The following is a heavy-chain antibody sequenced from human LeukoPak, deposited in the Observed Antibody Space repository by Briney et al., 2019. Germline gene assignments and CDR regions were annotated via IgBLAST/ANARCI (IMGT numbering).Heavy chain of an antibody. J-gene: IGHJ4*02. Sequence: SQTLSLTCTVSGGSISSGGYYWSWIRQHPGKGLEWIGTICHTGSTFYNPSLKSRVTISVDTSKNQFSLKLNSVTAADTAVYYCTRGAVASSDPLVRNFDHWGQGTLVIVSS. CDR2: ICHTGST. CDR1: GGSISSGGYY. V-gene: IGHV4-39*07. D-gene: IGHD6-25*01. CDR3: TRGAVASSDPLVRNFDH.